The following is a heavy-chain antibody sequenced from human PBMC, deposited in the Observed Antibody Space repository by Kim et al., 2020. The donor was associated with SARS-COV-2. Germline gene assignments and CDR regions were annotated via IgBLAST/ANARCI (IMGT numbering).Heavy chain of an antibody. CDR1: GYTFTGYY. Sequence: ASVKVSCKASGYTFTGYYMHWVRQAPGQGLEWMGWINPNSGDTNYPQKFQGRVTMTRDTSISTAYMELSRLRSDDTAVYYCARDTYESRFLEWLGPDYYYGMDVWGQGTTVTVSS. CDR2: INPNSGDT. D-gene: IGHD3-3*01. J-gene: IGHJ6*02. V-gene: IGHV1-2*02. CDR3: ARDTYESRFLEWLGPDYYYGMDV.